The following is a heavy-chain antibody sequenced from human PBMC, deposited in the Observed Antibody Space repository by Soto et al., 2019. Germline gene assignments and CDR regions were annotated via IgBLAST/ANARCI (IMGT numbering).Heavy chain of an antibody. J-gene: IGHJ6*03. CDR1: GGSFSGYY. CDR3: ARAKGCSGGSCYFGFEDYHYFKDV. Sequence: SETLSLTCAVYGGSFSGYYWSWIRQPPGKGLEWIGEINHSGSANYNPSLKSRVTISVDTSKNQFPLKLSSVTAADTAVYYCARAKGCSGGSCYFGFEDYHYFKDVSAKGSSVTVSS. D-gene: IGHD2-15*01. V-gene: IGHV4-34*01. CDR2: INHSGSA.